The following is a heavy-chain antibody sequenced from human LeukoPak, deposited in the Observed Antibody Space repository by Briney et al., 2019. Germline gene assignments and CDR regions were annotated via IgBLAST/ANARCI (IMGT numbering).Heavy chain of an antibody. CDR3: ARVSAAAIDP. D-gene: IGHD6-13*01. Sequence: SETLSLTCTVSGGSISSYYWSWIRQPPGKGLECIGYISYSGGTNYNPSLKSRVTISLDTSKNQFSLRLSSVTAADTAVYYCARVSAAAIDPWGQGTLDTVSS. J-gene: IGHJ5*02. CDR1: GGSISSYY. CDR2: ISYSGGT. V-gene: IGHV4-59*01.